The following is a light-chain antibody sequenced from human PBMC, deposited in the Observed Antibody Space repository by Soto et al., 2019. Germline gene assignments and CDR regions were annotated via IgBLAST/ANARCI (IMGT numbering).Light chain of an antibody. CDR1: QSVTSN. V-gene: IGKV3-15*01. CDR2: GAS. Sequence: EIEMTQSTATLSVSPGERATLSCRAGQSVTSNLSWYQQKPGQAPRLLSYGASTRATGIPARFSGSGSGTEFTLTISSLQSEDFAVYYCQQYNNWPRTFGQGTKVDIK. J-gene: IGKJ1*01. CDR3: QQYNNWPRT.